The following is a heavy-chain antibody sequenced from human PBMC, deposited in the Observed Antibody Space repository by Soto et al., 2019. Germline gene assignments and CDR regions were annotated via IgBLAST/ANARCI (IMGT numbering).Heavy chain of an antibody. CDR2: INPNSGGT. CDR1: GYTFTGYY. J-gene: IGHJ6*02. Sequence: ASVKVSCKASGYTFTGYYMYWVRHAPGQGLEWMGWINPNSGGTNYAQKFQGWVTMTRDTSISTAYMELSRLRSDDTAVYYCARGRMNNYGADVWGQGTTVTV. CDR3: ARGRMNNYGADV. D-gene: IGHD2-8*01. V-gene: IGHV1-2*04.